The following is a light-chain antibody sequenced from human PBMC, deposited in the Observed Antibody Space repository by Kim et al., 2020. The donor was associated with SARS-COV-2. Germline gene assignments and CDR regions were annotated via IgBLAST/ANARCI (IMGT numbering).Light chain of an antibody. CDR1: SGSIAINY. CDR2: EDN. V-gene: IGLV6-57*03. Sequence: KTVTISCTRSSGSIAINYVQWYQQRPGSAPPTVIYEDNQRPSGVPDRFSGSIDRSSNTASLTISGLKTEDEADYYCQSYDSTNAWVFGGGTQLTVL. CDR3: QSYDSTNAWV. J-gene: IGLJ3*02.